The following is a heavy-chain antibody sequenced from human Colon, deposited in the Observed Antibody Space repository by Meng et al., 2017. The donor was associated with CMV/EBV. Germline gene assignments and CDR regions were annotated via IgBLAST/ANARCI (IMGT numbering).Heavy chain of an antibody. D-gene: IGHD3-3*01. CDR1: GFSISRYE. Sequence: GESLKISCVASGFSISRYEMNWVRQAPGKGLEWLSYITSSGSTIYYADSVKGRFTISRDNAENSLYLQMNSLRGEDTAVYYCTSRQFAFWSAYGMDVWGQGTTVTVSS. V-gene: IGHV3-48*03. J-gene: IGHJ6*02. CDR2: ITSSGSTI. CDR3: TSRQFAFWSAYGMDV.